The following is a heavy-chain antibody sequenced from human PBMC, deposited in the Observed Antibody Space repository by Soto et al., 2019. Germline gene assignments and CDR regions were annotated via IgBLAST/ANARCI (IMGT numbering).Heavy chain of an antibody. CDR3: AHRRVGGSIYYCDS. V-gene: IGHV2-5*02. CDR2: IYWDDDK. J-gene: IGHJ4*02. CDR1: GFSLSTGGVG. Sequence: QITLKESGPTLVKPTQTLTLTCTFSGFSLSTGGVGVGWIRQPPGKALEWLALIYWDDDKRYRPSLKSSLTVTNDPSKSQVVRRMTNMDPADTATDYCAHRRVGGSIYYCDSCGQGTLVAVSS. D-gene: IGHD5-12*01.